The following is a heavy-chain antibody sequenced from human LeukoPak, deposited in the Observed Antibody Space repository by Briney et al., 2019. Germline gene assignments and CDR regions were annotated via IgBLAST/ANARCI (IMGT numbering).Heavy chain of an antibody. CDR2: INPNSGGT. V-gene: IGHV1-2*02. CDR1: GYTFTGYY. CDR3: ARGTGSWVALTVFDY. Sequence: GSVKVSCKASGYTFTGYYMHWVRQAPGQGLEWMGWINPNSGGTNYAQKFQGRVTMTRDTSISTAYMELSRLRSDDTAVYYCARGTGSWVALTVFDYWGQGTLVTVSS. J-gene: IGHJ4*02. D-gene: IGHD1-14*01.